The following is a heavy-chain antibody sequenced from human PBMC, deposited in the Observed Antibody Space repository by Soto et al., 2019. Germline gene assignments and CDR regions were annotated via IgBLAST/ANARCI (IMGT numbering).Heavy chain of an antibody. CDR2: IIPIFGTA. Sequence: QVQLVQSGAEVKKPGSSVNVSCKASGGTFSSYAISWVRQAPGQGLEWMGGIIPIFGTANYAQKFHGRVTITADESTSTAYMELSSLRSEDTAVYYCANTQHKGDYGDYEGGYWGQGTLVTVSS. V-gene: IGHV1-69*12. J-gene: IGHJ4*02. CDR1: GGTFSSYA. CDR3: ANTQHKGDYGDYEGGY. D-gene: IGHD4-17*01.